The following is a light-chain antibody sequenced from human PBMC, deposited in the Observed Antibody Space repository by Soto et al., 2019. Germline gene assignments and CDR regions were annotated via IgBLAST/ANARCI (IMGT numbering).Light chain of an antibody. CDR3: SSYRSFSTLV. V-gene: IGLV2-14*01. Sequence: QSVLTQPASVSGSPGQSITISCTGTSSDVGGYTYVSWYQQHPGKAPKPMIYEASNRPSGVSNRFSGSKSGNTASLTISGLQAEDEADYYCSSYRSFSTLVFGTGTQLTVL. CDR1: SSDVGGYTY. J-gene: IGLJ1*01. CDR2: EAS.